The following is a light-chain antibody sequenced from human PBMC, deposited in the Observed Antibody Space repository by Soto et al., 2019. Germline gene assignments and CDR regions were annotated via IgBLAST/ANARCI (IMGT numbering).Light chain of an antibody. Sequence: IVLTQSPAPLSLSPGERATLSCRASRSFASSYLAWYQHKPGQAPRLLIYAASSRATGIPDRFMGSGSGTDFTLTISRLEPDDSAVYYCHHYESSPPYTFGQGTKLEIK. J-gene: IGKJ2*01. CDR2: AAS. CDR1: RSFASSY. CDR3: HHYESSPPYT. V-gene: IGKV3-20*01.